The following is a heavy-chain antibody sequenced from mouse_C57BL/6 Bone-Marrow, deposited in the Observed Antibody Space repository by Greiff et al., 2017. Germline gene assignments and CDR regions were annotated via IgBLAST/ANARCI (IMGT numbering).Heavy chain of an antibody. CDR1: GYTFTSYG. CDR3: AIYGSSPFAY. CDR2: IYPRSGNT. J-gene: IGHJ3*01. Sequence: VQLVESGAELARPGASVKLSCKASGYTFTSYGISWVKQRTGQGLEWIGEIYPRSGNTYYNEKFKGKATLTADKSSSTAYMELRSLTSEDSAVYFCAIYGSSPFAYWGQGTLVTVSA. V-gene: IGHV1-81*01. D-gene: IGHD1-1*01.